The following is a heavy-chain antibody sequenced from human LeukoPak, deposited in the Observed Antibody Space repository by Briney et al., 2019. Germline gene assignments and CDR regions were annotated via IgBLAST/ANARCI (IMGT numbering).Heavy chain of an antibody. V-gene: IGHV3-21*01. Sequence: PGGSLRLSCAASGFTFSSYSMNWVRQAPGKGLEWVSSISSSSSYIYYADSVKGRFTISRDNAKNSLYLQMNSLRAEDTAVYYCARDRYTVVSWYFDLWGRGTLVTVSS. CDR3: ARDRYTVVSWYFDL. CDR2: ISSSSSYI. D-gene: IGHD4-23*01. CDR1: GFTFSSYS. J-gene: IGHJ2*01.